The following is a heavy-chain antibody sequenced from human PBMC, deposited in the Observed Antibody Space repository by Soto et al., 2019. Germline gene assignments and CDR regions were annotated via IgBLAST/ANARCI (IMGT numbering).Heavy chain of an antibody. D-gene: IGHD3-10*01. Sequence: SETLSLTCTVSGGSIGSGGYYWSWIRQHPGKGLEWIGYIYYSGSTYYNPSLKSRVTISVDTSKNQFSLKLSSVTAADTAVYYCARERLGNYYGSGSHNWFDSWGQGTLVTVSS. CDR3: ARERLGNYYGSGSHNWFDS. CDR1: GGSIGSGGYY. J-gene: IGHJ5*01. V-gene: IGHV4-31*03. CDR2: IYYSGST.